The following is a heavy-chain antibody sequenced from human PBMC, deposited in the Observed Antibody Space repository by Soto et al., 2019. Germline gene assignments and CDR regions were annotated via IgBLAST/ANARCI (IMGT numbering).Heavy chain of an antibody. Sequence: ASGPACCKASGYTFSGLHVHGVRKVPGQGLEWMGWINPTSGATNYAQKFQDWVTMTRDRSIDTAHMEVIRLRSDDTAVYYCARVAKGQQENAGMDVWG. J-gene: IGHJ6*02. D-gene: IGHD6-13*01. V-gene: IGHV1-2*04. CDR2: INPTSGAT. CDR3: ARVAKGQQENAGMDV. CDR1: GYTFSGLH.